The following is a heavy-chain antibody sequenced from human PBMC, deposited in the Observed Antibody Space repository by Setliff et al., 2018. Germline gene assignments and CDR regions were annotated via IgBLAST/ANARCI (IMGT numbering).Heavy chain of an antibody. CDR3: SRKGISALSGAFDM. CDR2: IYTSGST. D-gene: IGHD1-26*01. Sequence: PSETLSLTCTVSGGSISNYYWSWIRQPAGKGLEWIGRIYTSGSTNYNPSLKSRVTMSVDTSKNQFSLKLSSVTAADTAVYYCSRKGISALSGAFDMWGQGTMVTVSS. V-gene: IGHV4-4*07. CDR1: GGSISNYY. J-gene: IGHJ3*02.